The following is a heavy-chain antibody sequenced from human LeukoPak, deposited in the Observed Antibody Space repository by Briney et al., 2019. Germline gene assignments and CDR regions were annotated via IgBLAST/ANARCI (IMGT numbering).Heavy chain of an antibody. CDR1: GYSFNSYW. V-gene: IGHV5-51*01. CDR2: IYPGDSDT. CDR3: ARPQSPRDAFDI. Sequence: GESLKISCKGSGYSFNSYWIGWVRRMPGKGREWMGIIYPGDSDTRYSPSFQGQVTISADKSISTAYLQWSSLKASDTAMYYCARPQSPRDAFDIWGQGTMVTVSS. J-gene: IGHJ3*02.